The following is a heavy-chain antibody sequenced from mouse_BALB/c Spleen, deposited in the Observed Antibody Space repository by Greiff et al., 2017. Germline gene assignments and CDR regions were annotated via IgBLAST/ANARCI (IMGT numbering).Heavy chain of an antibody. J-gene: IGHJ4*01. CDR3: TRGSRRDDVYAMDY. CDR2: IYPSDSYT. D-gene: IGHD2-14*01. Sequence: VQLQQPGAELVRPGASVKLSCKASGYTFTSYWINWVKQRPGQGLEWIGNIYPSDSYTNYNQKFKDKATLTVDTSSSTAYMQLSSPTSEDSAGYYCTRGSRRDDVYAMDYWGQGTSVTVSS. V-gene: IGHV1-69*02. CDR1: GYTFTSYW.